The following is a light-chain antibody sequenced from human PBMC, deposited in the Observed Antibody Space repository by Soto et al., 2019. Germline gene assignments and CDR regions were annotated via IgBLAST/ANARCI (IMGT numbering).Light chain of an antibody. J-gene: IGKJ1*01. Sequence: EIVLTQFPGTFSLSPGERATLSYRASQSVGSNYLAWYQQRPGPPPNLLIFGASHRTPDIPDRFSGSGSGTDFTLTISRLEHVDFAVYYCEQYGRSIWTLGPGTKVDIK. V-gene: IGKV3-20*01. CDR1: QSVGSNY. CDR3: EQYGRSIWT. CDR2: GAS.